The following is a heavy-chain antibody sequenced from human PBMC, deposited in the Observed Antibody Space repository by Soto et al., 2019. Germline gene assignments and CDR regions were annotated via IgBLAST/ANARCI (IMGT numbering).Heavy chain of an antibody. CDR2: IFGDGNT. V-gene: IGHV3-53*01. Sequence: ELQLVESGGALIQPGGSLRLACAASEFNVTKGHMNWVRQAPGKGLEWVSVIFGDGNTKFADSVKGRFTISRDTFKNTLFLQMNSLRAEDTAIYYCAGDWNGDKYFDYWDQGTLVTVSS. J-gene: IGHJ4*02. CDR3: AGDWNGDKYFDY. CDR1: EFNVTKGH. D-gene: IGHD4-17*01.